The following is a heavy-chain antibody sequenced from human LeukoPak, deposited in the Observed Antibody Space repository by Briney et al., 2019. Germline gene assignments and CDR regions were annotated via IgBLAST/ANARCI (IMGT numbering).Heavy chain of an antibody. V-gene: IGHV3-74*01. CDR3: ARGTALQDY. D-gene: IGHD2-2*02. CDR1: GFTFGPYW. J-gene: IGHJ4*02. Sequence: GGSLRLSYAASGFTFGPYWMHWVRQVPGKGLVWVSDINSDGTITHYADSVKGRFTVSRDNAQDTLYLQMNSLRAEDTAVYYCARGTALQDYWGQGTLVTVSS. CDR2: INSDGTIT.